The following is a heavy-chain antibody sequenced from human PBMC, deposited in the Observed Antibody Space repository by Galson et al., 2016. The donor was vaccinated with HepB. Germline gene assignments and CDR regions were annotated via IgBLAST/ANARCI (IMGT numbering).Heavy chain of an antibody. V-gene: IGHV3-48*02. CDR2: ISSGSSTI. J-gene: IGHJ4*02. Sequence: SLRLSCAVSGFSFSTSNMDWARLAPGKGLEWISYISSGSSTIRYADSVEGRFTISRDNAKNSLYLEMNSLRDEDTAVYYCVRDWPVDWGQGTLVTVSS. CDR1: GFSFSTSN. CDR3: VRDWPVD.